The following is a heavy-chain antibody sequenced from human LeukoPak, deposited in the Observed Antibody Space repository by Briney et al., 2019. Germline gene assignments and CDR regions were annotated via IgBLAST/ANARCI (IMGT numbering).Heavy chain of an antibody. CDR2: ISNNGGYT. CDR1: VFTFCSSS. Sequence: GGSLRLSCAASVFTFCSSSMSWVRQAPGKGLEWVSAISNNGGYTYYADSVQGRFTISRDNSKSTLCLQMNSLRAEDTAVYYCAKQLGYCSDGSCYFPYWGQGTLVTVSS. D-gene: IGHD2-15*01. CDR3: AKQLGYCSDGSCYFPY. J-gene: IGHJ4*02. V-gene: IGHV3-23*01.